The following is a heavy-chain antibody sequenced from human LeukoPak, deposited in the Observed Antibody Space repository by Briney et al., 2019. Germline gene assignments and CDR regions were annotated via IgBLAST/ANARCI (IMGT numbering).Heavy chain of an antibody. CDR3: ARLDYYDSSGYGSNYFDY. V-gene: IGHV4-59*08. Sequence: SETLSLTCTVSGGSISSYYWSWIRQPPGKGLEWIAYIYYSGSTNYNPSLKSRVTISVDTSKNQFSLKLSSVTAADTAVYYCARLDYYDSSGYGSNYFDYWGQGTLVTVSS. CDR1: GGSISSYY. CDR2: IYYSGST. J-gene: IGHJ4*02. D-gene: IGHD3-22*01.